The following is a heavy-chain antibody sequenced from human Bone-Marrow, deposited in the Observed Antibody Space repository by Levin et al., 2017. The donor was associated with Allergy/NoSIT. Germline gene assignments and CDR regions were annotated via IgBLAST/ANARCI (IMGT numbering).Heavy chain of an antibody. Sequence: TGGSLRLSCAASGFSVSDNYMTWVRQAPGKGLEWVSDIYSGGSTYYADSVKGRFTISRDNSKNTLFLQMNSLSAEDTAMYYCARGLYTRGWYFDSWGQGALVTVSS. V-gene: IGHV3-53*01. CDR3: ARGLYTRGWYFDS. J-gene: IGHJ4*01. CDR2: IYSGGST. CDR1: GFSVSDNY. D-gene: IGHD6-13*01.